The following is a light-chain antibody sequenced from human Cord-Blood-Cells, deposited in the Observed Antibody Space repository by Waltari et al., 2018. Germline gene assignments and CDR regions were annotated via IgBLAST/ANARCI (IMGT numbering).Light chain of an antibody. CDR2: AAS. CDR3: QQSYSTPLFT. CDR1: QSISSY. Sequence: DIQMTQSPYSLSASVGDRVNITCRASQSISSYLNWYQQKPGKAPKLLIYAASSLQSGVPSRFSGSGSGTDFSLTIISLQPEDFSTYYCQQSYSTPLFTFCPGTKVDI. V-gene: IGKV1-39*01. J-gene: IGKJ3*01.